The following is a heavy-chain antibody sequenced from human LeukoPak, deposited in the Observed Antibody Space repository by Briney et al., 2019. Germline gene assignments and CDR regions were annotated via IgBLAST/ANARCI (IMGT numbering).Heavy chain of an antibody. D-gene: IGHD3-10*01. CDR2: ISYDGSNK. J-gene: IGHJ4*02. CDR1: GFTFSSYG. CDR3: AKSGY. V-gene: IGHV3-30*18. Sequence: PGRSLRLSCAASGFTFSSYGMHWVRQAPGKGLEWVAVISYDGSNKYYADSVKGRFTISRDISKNTLYLQMNSLRAEDTAVYYCAKSGYWGQGTLVTVSS.